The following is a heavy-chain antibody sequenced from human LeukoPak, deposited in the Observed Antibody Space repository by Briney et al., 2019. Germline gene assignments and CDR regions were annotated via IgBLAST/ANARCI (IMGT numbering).Heavy chain of an antibody. CDR2: ISYDGSNK. Sequence: PGGSLRLSCAASGFTFSSYGMHWVRQAPGKGLKWVAVISYDGSNKYYADSVKGRFTISRDNSKNTLYLQMNSLRAEDTAVYYCAKDLRYYDSSGYYYWGQGTLVTVSS. D-gene: IGHD3-22*01. CDR3: AKDLRYYDSSGYYY. CDR1: GFTFSSYG. J-gene: IGHJ4*02. V-gene: IGHV3-30*18.